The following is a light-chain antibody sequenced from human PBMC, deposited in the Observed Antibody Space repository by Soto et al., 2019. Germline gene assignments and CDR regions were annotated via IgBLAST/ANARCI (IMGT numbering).Light chain of an antibody. Sequence: ALTQPASVSGSPGQSIAISCTGASIDVGGYNYVSWYQQHPGKAPKLMIYDVASRPSGVSDRFSGSKSGNTASLTISGLQAEDEADYYCSSYTSSSTLYVFGTGTKVTVL. CDR2: DVA. CDR3: SSYTSSSTLYV. J-gene: IGLJ1*01. CDR1: SIDVGGYNY. V-gene: IGLV2-14*03.